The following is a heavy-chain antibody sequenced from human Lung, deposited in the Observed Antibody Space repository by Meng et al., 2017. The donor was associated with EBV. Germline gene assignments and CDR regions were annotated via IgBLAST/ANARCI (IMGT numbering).Heavy chain of an antibody. J-gene: IGHJ5*02. CDR1: GYTFTSYG. V-gene: IGHV1-18*01. D-gene: IGHD6-13*01. Sequence: VQLVKPGPAVKNPGASVKVSFKASGYTFTSYGISWVRQAPGQGLEWMGWISAYNGNTNYAQKLQGRVTMTTDTSTSTAYMELRSLRSDDTAVYYCAASSSSWYQNWFDPWGQGTLVTVSS. CDR2: ISAYNGNT. CDR3: AASSSSWYQNWFDP.